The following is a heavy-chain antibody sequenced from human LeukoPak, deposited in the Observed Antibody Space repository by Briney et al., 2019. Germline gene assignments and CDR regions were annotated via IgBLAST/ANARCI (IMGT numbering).Heavy chain of an antibody. V-gene: IGHV4-59*01. CDR1: GGSISSYY. J-gene: IGHJ3*02. D-gene: IGHD2-21*01. CDR2: IYYSGST. CDR3: ARDVMSGAFDI. Sequence: PSETLSLTCTVSGGSISSYYWSWIRQPPGKGLEWIGYIYYSGSTNYNPSLKSRVTISVDTSKNQFSLKLSSVTAADTAVYYCARDVMSGAFDIWGQGTMVTVSS.